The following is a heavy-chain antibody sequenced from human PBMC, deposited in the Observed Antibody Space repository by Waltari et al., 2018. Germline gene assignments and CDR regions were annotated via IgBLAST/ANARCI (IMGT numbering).Heavy chain of an antibody. J-gene: IGHJ4*02. CDR2: IYHGGNT. CDR3: ARGGVLTTERFFDY. Sequence: QVQLQESGPGLVKPSETLSLHCTVSGSSIISGCDWGWFRQPQGKGLEWIGGIYHGGNTYHNPSLKSRATISVDTSKNQFSLKLSAVTAADTAVFFCARGGVLTTERFFDYWGRGTLVTVSS. CDR1: GSSIISGCD. D-gene: IGHD4-17*01. V-gene: IGHV4-38-2*02.